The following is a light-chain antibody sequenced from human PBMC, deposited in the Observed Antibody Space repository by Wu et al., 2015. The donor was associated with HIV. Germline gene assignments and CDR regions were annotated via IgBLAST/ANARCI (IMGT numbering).Light chain of an antibody. V-gene: IGKV3D-20*02. CDR2: GAS. Sequence: EMVLTQSPGTLSLSPGETATLSCRVSETIGSSSLAWYQQKPGQPPRLLIYGASRRATGISDRLSGSGSGADFTLTISWLEPEDFAVYYCQQRSNWLFGGGTKVEIK. CDR3: QQRSNWL. J-gene: IGKJ4*01. CDR1: ETIGSSS.